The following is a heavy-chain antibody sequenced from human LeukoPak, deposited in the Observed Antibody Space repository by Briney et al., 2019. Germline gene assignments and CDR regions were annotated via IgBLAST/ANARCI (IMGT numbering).Heavy chain of an antibody. CDR3: ARLPRGYSGYEPYFDY. J-gene: IGHJ4*02. CDR1: GGSISSFDW. V-gene: IGHV4-4*02. D-gene: IGHD5-12*01. Sequence: PSGTLSLTCVVSGGSISSFDWWSWVRQPPGKGLEWIGETHQSGFTNYNPSLESRVTITADKSRNQFSLKLSSVTAADTAVYYCARLPRGYSGYEPYFDYWGQGTLVTVSS. CDR2: THQSGFT.